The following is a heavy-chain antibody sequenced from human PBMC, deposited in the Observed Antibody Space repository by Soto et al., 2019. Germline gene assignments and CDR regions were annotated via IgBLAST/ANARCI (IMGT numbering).Heavy chain of an antibody. D-gene: IGHD4-17*01. CDR2: IKQDGSEK. J-gene: IGHJ6*02. CDR1: GFTFSSYG. V-gene: IGHV3-7*01. CDR3: ARIKDLRYYYGMDV. Sequence: PGGSLRLSCAASGFTFSSYGMHWVRQAPGKGLEWVANIKQDGSEKYYVDSVKGRFTISRDNAKNSLYLQMNSLRAEDTAVYYCARIKDLRYYYGMDVWGQGTTVTVSS.